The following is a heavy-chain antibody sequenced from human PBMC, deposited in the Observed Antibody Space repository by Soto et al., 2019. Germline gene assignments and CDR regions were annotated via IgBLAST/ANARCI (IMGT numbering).Heavy chain of an antibody. CDR1: GGSISSYY. D-gene: IGHD4-4*01. J-gene: IGHJ5*02. CDR2: IYYSGST. CDR3: ARPYSNFQFDT. V-gene: IGHV4-59*01. Sequence: PSETLSLTCTVSGGSISSYYWSWIRQPPGKGPEWIGYIYYSGSTNYNPSLKSRVTISVDTSKNQFSLKLSSVTAADTAVYYCARPYSNFQFDTWGQGTQVTVSS.